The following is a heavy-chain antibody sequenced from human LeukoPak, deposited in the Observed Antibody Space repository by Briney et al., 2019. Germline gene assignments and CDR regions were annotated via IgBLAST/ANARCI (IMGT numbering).Heavy chain of an antibody. D-gene: IGHD2/OR15-2a*01. CDR3: ARVPQPAFGTLYYYYMDV. CDR2: ISSSGSTI. V-gene: IGHV3-48*03. J-gene: IGHJ6*03. Sequence: GGSLRLSCAASGFTFSSYEMNWVRQAPGKGLEWVSYISSSGSTIYYADSVKGRFTISRDNAKNSLYLQMNSLRAEDTAVYYCARVPQPAFGTLYYYYMDVWGKGTTVTVSS. CDR1: GFTFSSYE.